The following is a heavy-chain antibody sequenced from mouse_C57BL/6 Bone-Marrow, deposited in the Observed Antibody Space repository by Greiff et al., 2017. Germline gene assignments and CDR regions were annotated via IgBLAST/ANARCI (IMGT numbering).Heavy chain of an antibody. D-gene: IGHD1-1*01. CDR2: INPSRGYT. V-gene: IGHV1-7*01. Sequence: VQLQQSGAELAKPGASVKLSCKASGYTFTSYWMHWVKQRPGPGLEWIGYINPSRGYTKYNQKFKDKATLTSDKSSITAYVQLSSLIYEDSAVYYCARVLYYGSTLPPLGTAWFAYWGQGTLVTVSA. J-gene: IGHJ3*01. CDR1: GYTFTSYW. CDR3: ARVLYYGSTLPPLGTAWFAY.